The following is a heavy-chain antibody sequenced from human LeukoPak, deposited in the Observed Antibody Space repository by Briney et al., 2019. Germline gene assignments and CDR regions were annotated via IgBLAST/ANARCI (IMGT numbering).Heavy chain of an antibody. V-gene: IGHV4-59*08. CDR2: IYYSGST. CDR1: GGSISSYC. D-gene: IGHD3-10*01. CDR3: ARQYGSGSGSDY. J-gene: IGHJ4*01. Sequence: SETLSLTCTVSGGSISSYCWSWIRQPPGKGLEWIGYIYYSGSTNYNPSLKSRVTISVDTSKNQFSLKLSSVTAADTAVYYCARQYGSGSGSDYWGQGTLVTVSS.